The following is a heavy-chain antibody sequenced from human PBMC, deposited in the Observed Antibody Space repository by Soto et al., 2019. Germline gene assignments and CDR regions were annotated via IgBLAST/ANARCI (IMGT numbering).Heavy chain of an antibody. J-gene: IGHJ6*02. CDR2: IIPIFGTA. V-gene: IGHV1-69*01. D-gene: IGHD2-2*01. Sequence: QVQLVQSGAEVKKPGSSVKVSCKASGGTFSSYAISWVRQAPGQGLEWMGGIIPIFGTANYAQKFQGRDTITADESTSTAYMELSSLRSEDTAVYYCARRYCSSTSCYAGHPNYYYGMDVWGQGTTVTVSS. CDR3: ARRYCSSTSCYAGHPNYYYGMDV. CDR1: GGTFSSYA.